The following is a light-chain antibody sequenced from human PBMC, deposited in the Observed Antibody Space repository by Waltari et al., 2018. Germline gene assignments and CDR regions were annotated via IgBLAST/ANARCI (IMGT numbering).Light chain of an antibody. CDR1: QSVGSSH. Sequence: EILLTQPPGTLSLSPGEKVTLSCRASQSVGSSHLAWYQQKPGQAPRLLIYDVSTRATGIPDRFTGSGSGTDFSLTISRLEPEDFAVYYCQQYGSSPYTFGQGTKLEIK. CDR3: QQYGSSPYT. J-gene: IGKJ2*01. CDR2: DVS. V-gene: IGKV3-20*01.